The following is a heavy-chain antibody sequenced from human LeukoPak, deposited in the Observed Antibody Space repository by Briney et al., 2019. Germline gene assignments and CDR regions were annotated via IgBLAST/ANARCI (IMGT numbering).Heavy chain of an antibody. CDR2: IYTSGST. CDR1: GGSITSYY. CDR3: ARDVPIDSSGYYAHYN. V-gene: IGHV4-4*07. Sequence: PSETLSLTCTVSGGSITSYYWSWIRQPAGKGLEWIGRIYTSGSTNYNPSLKSRVTISVDTSKNQFSLKLSSVTAADTAVYYCARDVPIDSSGYYAHYNWGQGTLVTVSS. J-gene: IGHJ4*02. D-gene: IGHD3-22*01.